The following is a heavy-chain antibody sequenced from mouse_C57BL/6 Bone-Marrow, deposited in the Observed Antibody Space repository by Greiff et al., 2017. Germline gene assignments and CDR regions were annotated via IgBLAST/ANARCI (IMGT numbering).Heavy chain of an antibody. CDR2: IYPRSGNT. V-gene: IGHV1-81*01. CDR1: GYTFTSYG. D-gene: IGHD2-4*01. Sequence: QVQLQQSGAELARPEASVKLSCKASGYTFTSYGISWVKQRTGQGLEWIGEIYPRSGNTYYNEKFKGKATLTADKSSSTAYMELRSLTSEDSAVYFCARWGDYAFFDYWGQGTTLTVSS. J-gene: IGHJ2*01. CDR3: ARWGDYAFFDY.